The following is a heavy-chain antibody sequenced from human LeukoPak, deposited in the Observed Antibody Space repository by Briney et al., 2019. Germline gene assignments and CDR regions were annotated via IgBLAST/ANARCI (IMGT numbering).Heavy chain of an antibody. CDR1: GFTFSSYA. CDR3: AKFMTTVTTNFFDY. CDR2: ISGSGGST. Sequence: GGSLRLSCAASGFTFSSYAMSWVRQAPGKGLEWVSAISGSGGSTYYADSVKRRFTISRDNPKNPLDLQMNSLRADDTAVYYCAKFMTTVTTNFFDYWGQGTLVTVPS. J-gene: IGHJ4*02. D-gene: IGHD4-17*01. V-gene: IGHV3-23*01.